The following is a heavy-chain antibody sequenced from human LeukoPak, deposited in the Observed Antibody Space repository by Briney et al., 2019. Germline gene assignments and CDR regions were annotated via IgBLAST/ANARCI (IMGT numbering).Heavy chain of an antibody. J-gene: IGHJ3*01. V-gene: IGHV3-33*01. CDR3: ARDSAADDNDFDV. CDR1: GFSFSSYG. CDR2: IWSHGNRR. D-gene: IGHD6-25*01. Sequence: GGSLRLSCVPSGFSFSSYGMHWVRQAPGKGLEWVAVIWSHGNRRHHADSVEGRFTISRDNSKSILYLQMNNLRAEDTALYYCARDSAADDNDFDVWAKGQWSPSLQ.